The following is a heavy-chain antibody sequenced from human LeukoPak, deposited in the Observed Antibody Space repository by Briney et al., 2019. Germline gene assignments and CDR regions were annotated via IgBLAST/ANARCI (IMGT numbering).Heavy chain of an antibody. CDR3: ARDRIPVAGPETFDY. V-gene: IGHV1-46*01. CDR2: INPSGGST. D-gene: IGHD6-19*01. J-gene: IGHJ4*02. Sequence: ASVKVSCKASGYTFTSYYMHWVRQAPGQGLEWMGIINPSGGSTSYAQKFQGRVTMTRDTSTSTVYMELSSLRSEDTAVYYCARDRIPVAGPETFDYWGQGTLVTVSS. CDR1: GYTFTSYY.